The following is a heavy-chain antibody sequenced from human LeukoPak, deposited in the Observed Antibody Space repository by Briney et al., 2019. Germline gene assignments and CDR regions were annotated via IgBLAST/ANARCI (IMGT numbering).Heavy chain of an antibody. J-gene: IGHJ4*02. CDR1: GGTFSRFT. V-gene: IGHV1-69*13. CDR2: ITPIFGTA. Sequence: SVKVSCKAYGGTFSRFTISWVRQAPGQGFEWMRGITPIFGTANFAQKFQGRVSITADGSTSIAFMELSSLRSEDTAVYYCAREWGLESSGYYYAYWGQGTLVTVSS. D-gene: IGHD3-22*01. CDR3: AREWGLESSGYYYAY.